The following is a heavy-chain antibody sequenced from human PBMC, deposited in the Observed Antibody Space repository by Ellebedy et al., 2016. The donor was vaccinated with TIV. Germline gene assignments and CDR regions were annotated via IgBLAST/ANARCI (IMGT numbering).Heavy chain of an antibody. CDR1: GFTFSSYA. D-gene: IGHD2-15*01. J-gene: IGHJ4*02. V-gene: IGHV3-64*01. CDR2: ISSNGGST. Sequence: GESLKISCAASGFTFSSYAMHWVRQAPGKGLEYVSAISSNGGSTYYANSVKGRFTISRDNSKNTLYLQMGSLRAEDMAVYYCARDRSSDGVVAATYFDYWGQGTLVTVSS. CDR3: ARDRSSDGVVAATYFDY.